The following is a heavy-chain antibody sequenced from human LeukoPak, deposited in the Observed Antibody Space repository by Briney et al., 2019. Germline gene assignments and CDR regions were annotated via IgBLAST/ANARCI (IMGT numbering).Heavy chain of an antibody. D-gene: IGHD6-19*01. V-gene: IGHV4-59*11. Sequence: SETLSLTCTVSGGSISSHYWSWIRQPPGKGLEWIGYIHYSGSTNYNPSLKSRVTISVDTSKNQFSLKLSSVTAADTAVYYCARDRRYSSGWYGLDYWGQGTLVTVSS. CDR1: GGSISSHY. CDR3: ARDRRYSSGWYGLDY. CDR2: IHYSGST. J-gene: IGHJ4*02.